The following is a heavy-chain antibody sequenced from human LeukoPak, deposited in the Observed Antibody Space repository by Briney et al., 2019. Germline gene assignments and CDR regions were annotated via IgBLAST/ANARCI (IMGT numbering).Heavy chain of an antibody. CDR1: GFTFSDYY. CDR3: ARPRGCGSSRCNNFDY. V-gene: IGHV3-11*04. J-gene: IGHJ4*02. Sequence: PGGSLRLSCAGSGFTFSDYYMSWIRQAPGKGLEWVSYISSSGSTIYYADSVKGRFTISRDNGKNSLYLQMNRLRAEDTAVYYCARPRGCGSSRCNNFDYWGQGTLVTVSS. CDR2: ISSSGSTI. D-gene: IGHD2-2*01.